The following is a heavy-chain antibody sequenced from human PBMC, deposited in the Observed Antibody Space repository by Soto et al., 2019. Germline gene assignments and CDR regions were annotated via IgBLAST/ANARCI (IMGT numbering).Heavy chain of an antibody. J-gene: IGHJ2*01. D-gene: IGHD4-17*01. CDR3: ASPPPGPYGDYEAPSDL. V-gene: IGHV1-69*02. CDR2: IIPILGIA. CDR1: GGTFSSYT. Sequence: QVQLVQSGAEVKKPGSSVKVSCKASGGTFSSYTISWVRQAPGQGLEWMGRIIPILGIANYAQKFQGRVTITADKPTSTAYLELSSLRSEDTAVYYCASPPPGPYGDYEAPSDLWGRGTLVTVSS.